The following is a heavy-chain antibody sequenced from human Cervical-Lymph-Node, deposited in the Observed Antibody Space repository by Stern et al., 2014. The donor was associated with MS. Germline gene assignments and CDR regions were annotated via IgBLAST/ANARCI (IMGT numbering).Heavy chain of an antibody. Sequence: VQLVESGAEVKKPGSSVKVSCKASGGTFSSSTISWVRQAPGQGLEWMGGIIPLFGTANYAQKFQCRVTITADESTSTAYMELSSLRSEDTAVYYCARELSQVLVYWGQGTLVTVSS. J-gene: IGHJ4*02. CDR3: ARELSQVLVY. V-gene: IGHV1-69*01. CDR2: IIPLFGTA. CDR1: GGTFSSST.